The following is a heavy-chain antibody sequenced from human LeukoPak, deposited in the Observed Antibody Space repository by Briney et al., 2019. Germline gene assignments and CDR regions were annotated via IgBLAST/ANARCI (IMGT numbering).Heavy chain of an antibody. CDR3: ARDYGDYFDY. V-gene: IGHV4-39*07. J-gene: IGHJ4*02. CDR2: IYYSGST. D-gene: IGHD4-17*01. CDR1: GGSISSSSYY. Sequence: PSETLSLTCTVSGGSISSSSYYWGWIRQPPGKGLEWIGSIYYSGSTYYNPSLKSRVIISVDTSKNQFSLKLSSVAAADTAVYYCARDYGDYFDYWGQGTLVTVSS.